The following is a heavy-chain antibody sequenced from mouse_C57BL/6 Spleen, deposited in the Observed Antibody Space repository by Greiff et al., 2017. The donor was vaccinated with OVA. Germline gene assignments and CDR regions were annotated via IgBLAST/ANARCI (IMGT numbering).Heavy chain of an antibody. J-gene: IGHJ1*03. Sequence: QVHVKQPGAELVMPGASVKLSCKASGYTFTSYWMHWVKQRPGQGLEWIGEIDPSDSYTNYNQKFKGKSTLTVDKSSSTAYMQLSSLTSEDSAVYYCARYYYGSSRYFDVWGTGTTVTVSS. V-gene: IGHV1-69*01. CDR2: IDPSDSYT. CDR1: GYTFTSYW. D-gene: IGHD1-1*01. CDR3: ARYYYGSSRYFDV.